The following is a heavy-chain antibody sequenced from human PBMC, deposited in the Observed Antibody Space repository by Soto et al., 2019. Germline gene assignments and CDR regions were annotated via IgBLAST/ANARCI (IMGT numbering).Heavy chain of an antibody. CDR1: GGSMSKYF. D-gene: IGHD3-10*01. Sequence: SETLSLTCSVSGGSMSKYFWSWIRQSQGKGLEWIGYIYYLGSTDYNPSLKSRVRISVDTSKRQFSLRLTSVTAADTAVYYCARDGYDGSGSPYPAYWGPGTQVTVSS. V-gene: IGHV4-59*13. J-gene: IGHJ4*02. CDR2: IYYLGST. CDR3: ARDGYDGSGSPYPAY.